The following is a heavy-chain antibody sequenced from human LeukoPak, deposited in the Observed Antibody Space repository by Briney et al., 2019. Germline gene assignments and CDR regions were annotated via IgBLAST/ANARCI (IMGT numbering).Heavy chain of an antibody. CDR1: GFTFSSYS. Sequence: GGSLRLSCAASGFTFSSYSMNWVRQAPGKGLEWVSSISSSSSYIYYADSVKGRFTISRDNAKNSLYLQMNSLRAEDTAVYYCARMTYGDYGYFDYWGQGTLVTVSS. CDR2: ISSSSSYI. CDR3: ARMTYGDYGYFDY. D-gene: IGHD4-17*01. J-gene: IGHJ4*02. V-gene: IGHV3-21*01.